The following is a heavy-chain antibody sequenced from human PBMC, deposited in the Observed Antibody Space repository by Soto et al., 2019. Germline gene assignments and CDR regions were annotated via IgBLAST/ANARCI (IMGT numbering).Heavy chain of an antibody. CDR3: ARESRTWVDGVIGPGDY. CDR2: IRVRNGDT. Sequence: QVQFVQSGAEVKEPGDSVKVSCRASGYIFTSNDITWVRQAPGQGLEWMGWIRVRNGDTHYAPKLRGRITVTRDTSTSTAYMELSSLRSDDTAVYYCARESRTWVDGVIGPGDYWGQGTLVTVSS. V-gene: IGHV1-18*01. J-gene: IGHJ4*02. D-gene: IGHD3-10*01. CDR1: GYIFTSND.